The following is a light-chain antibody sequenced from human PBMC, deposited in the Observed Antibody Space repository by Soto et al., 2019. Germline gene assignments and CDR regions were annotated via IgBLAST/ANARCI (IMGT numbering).Light chain of an antibody. V-gene: IGLV2-14*01. J-gene: IGLJ1*01. CDR3: SSYTSSGTLNYV. CDR2: DVS. CDR1: SSDVGGYNY. Sequence: QSVLTQPASASGSPGQSITISCTGTSSDVGGYNYVSWYQQHPGKAPKLMIYDVSNRPSGVSNRFSGSKSGNTASLTISGLQAEDEADYYCSSYTSSGTLNYVFGTGTKVTVL.